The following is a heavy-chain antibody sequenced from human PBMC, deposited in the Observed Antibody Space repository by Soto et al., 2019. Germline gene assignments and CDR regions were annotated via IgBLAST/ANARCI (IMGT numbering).Heavy chain of an antibody. CDR3: AREDSYVHALYPRGFDY. CDR2: IYYSGST. CDR1: GGSISSGDYY. D-gene: IGHD5-18*01. Sequence: PSETLSLTCTVSGGSISSGDYYWSWIRQPPGKGLEWIGYIYYSGSTYYNPSLKSRVTISVDTSKNQFSLKLSSVTAADTAVYYCAREDSYVHALYPRGFDYWGQGTLVTVSS. V-gene: IGHV4-30-4*01. J-gene: IGHJ4*02.